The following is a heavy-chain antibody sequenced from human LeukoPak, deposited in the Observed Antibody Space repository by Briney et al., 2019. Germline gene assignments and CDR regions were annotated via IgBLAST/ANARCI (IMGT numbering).Heavy chain of an antibody. V-gene: IGHV4-59*08. D-gene: IGHD3-10*01. CDR3: ARAVYGSGSYYQAYGMDV. J-gene: IGHJ6*02. CDR1: GGSISSYY. Sequence: SETLSLTCTVSGGSISSYYWSWIRQPPGKGLEWIGYIYYSGSTNYNPTLKSRVTISVDTSKNQFSLKLSSVTAADTAVYYCARAVYGSGSYYQAYGMDVWGQGTTVTVSS. CDR2: IYYSGST.